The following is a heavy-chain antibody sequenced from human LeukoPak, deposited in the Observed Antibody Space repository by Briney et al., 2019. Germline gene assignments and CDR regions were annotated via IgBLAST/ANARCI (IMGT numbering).Heavy chain of an antibody. CDR1: GFTFSTYA. CDR3: ARERYSYGCDY. CDR2: ISSNGGAT. Sequence: GGSLRLSCAASGFTFSTYAMHWVRQAPGKGLEYVSAISSNGGATYYAHSVKGRFTISRDNSKNTLYLQMGSLRAEDMAVYYCARERYSYGCDYWGQGTLVTVSS. D-gene: IGHD5-18*01. J-gene: IGHJ4*02. V-gene: IGHV3-64*01.